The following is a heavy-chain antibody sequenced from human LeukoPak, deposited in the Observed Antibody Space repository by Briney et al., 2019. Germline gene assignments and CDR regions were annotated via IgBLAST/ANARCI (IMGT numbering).Heavy chain of an antibody. CDR3: ARDIVVVPAVYYYYGMDV. CDR2: IYYSGST. D-gene: IGHD2-2*01. V-gene: IGHV4-39*02. CDR1: GGSISSSSYY. Sequence: PSETLSLTCTVPGGSISSSSYYWGWIRQPPGKGLEWIGSIYYSGSTYYNPSLKSRVTISVDTSKNQFSLKLSSVTAADTAVYYCARDIVVVPAVYYYYGMDVWGQGTTVTVSS. J-gene: IGHJ6*02.